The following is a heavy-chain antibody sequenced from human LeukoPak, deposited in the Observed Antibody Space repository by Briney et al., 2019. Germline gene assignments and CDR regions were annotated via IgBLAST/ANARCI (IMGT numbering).Heavy chain of an antibody. J-gene: IGHJ4*02. D-gene: IGHD4-23*01. CDR1: GFTFDDYA. V-gene: IGHV3-9*01. CDR2: ISWNSGSI. Sequence: GRSLRLSCAVSGFTFDDYAMPWVRQAPGKGLEWVSGISWNSGSIGYADSVKGRFTISRDNAKNSLYLQMNSLRAEDTALYYCAKDRNYGGNDGFDYWGQGTLVTVSS. CDR3: AKDRNYGGNDGFDY.